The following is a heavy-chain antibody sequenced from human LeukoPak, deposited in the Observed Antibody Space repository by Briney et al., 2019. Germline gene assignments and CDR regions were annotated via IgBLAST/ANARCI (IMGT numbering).Heavy chain of an antibody. J-gene: IGHJ4*02. Sequence: GGSLRLSCAASGFTFSSYGMSWVRQAPGKGLEWVSAISGSGGSTYYADSVKGRFTISRDNSKNTLYLQMNSLRAEDTAVYYCAKAGAVVVVAAKYFDYWGQGTLVTVSS. V-gene: IGHV3-23*01. CDR3: AKAGAVVVVAAKYFDY. CDR1: GFTFSSYG. D-gene: IGHD2-15*01. CDR2: ISGSGGST.